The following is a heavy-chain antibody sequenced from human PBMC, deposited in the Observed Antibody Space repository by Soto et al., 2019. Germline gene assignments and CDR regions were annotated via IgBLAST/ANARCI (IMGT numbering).Heavy chain of an antibody. V-gene: IGHV3-21*01. D-gene: IGHD4-17*01. CDR1: GFTFSSYA. CDR3: ARSPSMTTVSLDY. Sequence: PGGSLRLSCAASGFTFSSYAMSWVRQAPGKGLEWVSSISSSSSYIYYADSVKGRFTISRDNAKNSLYLQMNSLRAEDTAVYYCARSPSMTTVSLDYWGQGTLVTVSS. CDR2: ISSSSSYI. J-gene: IGHJ4*02.